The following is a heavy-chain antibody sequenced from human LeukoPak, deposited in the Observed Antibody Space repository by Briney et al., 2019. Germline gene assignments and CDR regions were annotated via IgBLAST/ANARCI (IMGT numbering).Heavy chain of an antibody. CDR3: ASSYGGNSAEYFQH. V-gene: IGHV4-30-4*01. D-gene: IGHD4-23*01. Sequence: SETLSLTCTVSGSSISSGDYYWSWIRQPPGKGLEWIGYIYYSGSTYYNPSLKSRVTISVDTSKNQFSLKLSSVTAADTAVYYCASSYGGNSAEYFQHWGQGTLVTVSS. CDR1: GSSISSGDYY. CDR2: IYYSGST. J-gene: IGHJ1*01.